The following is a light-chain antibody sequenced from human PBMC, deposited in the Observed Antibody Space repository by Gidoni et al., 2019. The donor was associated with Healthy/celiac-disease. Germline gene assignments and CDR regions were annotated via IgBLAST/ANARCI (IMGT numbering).Light chain of an antibody. Sequence: EIVLPQSPGTLSLSPGDRATLACRASQSVSSSYLAWYQQKPGQAPRLLIYGASSRAAGIPDRCSGSGSGTDFTLTISRLEPEEFAVYYCQQYGSSPWTFGQGTKVEIK. CDR2: GAS. CDR3: QQYGSSPWT. J-gene: IGKJ1*01. V-gene: IGKV3-20*01. CDR1: QSVSSSY.